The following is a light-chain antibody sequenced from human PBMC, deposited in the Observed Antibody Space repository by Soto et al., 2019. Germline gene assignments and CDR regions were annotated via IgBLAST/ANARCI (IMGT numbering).Light chain of an antibody. J-gene: IGLJ1*01. CDR3: QTWGTGILV. CDR2: LRSDASH. Sequence: QAVVTQSPSASASLGASVKVTCTLNSSYAIAWHQQQPEQGPRYLMKLRSDASHNKGDGIPDRFSGSRSGAVRDLTISSLQSEDEADYYCQTWGTGILVFGTGTKVTVL. CDR1: SSYA. V-gene: IGLV4-69*01.